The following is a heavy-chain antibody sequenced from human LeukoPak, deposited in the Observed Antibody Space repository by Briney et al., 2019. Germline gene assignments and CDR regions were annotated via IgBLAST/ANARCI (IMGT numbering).Heavy chain of an antibody. CDR2: IYSGGST. J-gene: IGHJ2*01. CDR1: GFTVSSNY. V-gene: IGHV3-66*01. D-gene: IGHD2-21*02. CDR3: ARGVVVTRGWYFDL. Sequence: PGGSLRLSCAASGFTVSSNYMTWVRQAPGKGLEWVSVIYSGGSTYYAGSVRGRFTVSRDNSKNTLDLQMNSLRAEDTAVYYCARGVVVTRGWYFDLWGRGTLVTVSS.